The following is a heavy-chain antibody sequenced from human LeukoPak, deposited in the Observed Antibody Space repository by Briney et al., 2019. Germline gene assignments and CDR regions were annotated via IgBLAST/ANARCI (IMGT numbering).Heavy chain of an antibody. CDR2: INPNSGGT. J-gene: IGHJ6*02. D-gene: IGHD1-26*01. V-gene: IGHV1-2*02. CDR1: GYTFTGYY. Sequence: ASVKVSCKASGYTFTGYYMHWVRQAPGQGLEWMGWINPNSGGTNYAQKFQGRVTMTRDTSISTAYMELSRPRSDDTAVYYCATVSYSGKDDYYYGMDVWGQGTTVTVSS. CDR3: ATVSYSGKDDYYYGMDV.